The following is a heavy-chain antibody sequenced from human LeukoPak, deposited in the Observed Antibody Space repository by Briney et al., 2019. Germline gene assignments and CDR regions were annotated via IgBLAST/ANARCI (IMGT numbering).Heavy chain of an antibody. J-gene: IGHJ4*02. Sequence: ASVKVSCKASGYTFTGYYMHWVRQAPGQGLEWMGRINPNSGGTNYAQKFQGRVTMTRDTSTSTAYMELSRLRSDDTAVYYCARGGKGRIDSYVSYWGQGTLVTVSS. CDR1: GYTFTGYY. CDR3: ARGGKGRIDSYVSY. V-gene: IGHV1-2*06. CDR2: INPNSGGT. D-gene: IGHD3-16*01.